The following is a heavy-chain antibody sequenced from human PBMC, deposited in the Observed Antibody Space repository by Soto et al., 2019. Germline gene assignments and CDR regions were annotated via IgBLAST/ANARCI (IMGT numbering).Heavy chain of an antibody. D-gene: IGHD3-10*01. CDR2: VNPIVGMS. J-gene: IGHJ4*02. CDR1: GGTFNSYT. CDR3: ATSYGSGSTHFDS. Sequence: QVQLVQSGPEVKKPGSSVKVSWTASGGTFNSYTLNWVRQAPGQRPEWVGRVNPIVGMSTSASKFQGRVTLTADKSTNRAYMDLTGLKSEDTAVYYCATSYGSGSTHFDSWGQGTLVTVAS. V-gene: IGHV1-69*02.